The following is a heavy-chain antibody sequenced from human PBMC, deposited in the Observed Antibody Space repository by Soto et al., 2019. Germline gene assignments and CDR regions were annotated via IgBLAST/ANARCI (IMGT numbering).Heavy chain of an antibody. CDR3: AQRRSPAVQNWNSGYFDF. Sequence: QITLKESGPTLVKPTQTLTLTCIFSGFSLSSSGVDVSWIRQPPGKDLEWLAFIYWDDDTRYSPSLRSSLTTTKDTSKNHVVFTMTNMDPLDTATYYCAQRRSPAVQNWNSGYFDFWGQGTLVTVSS. V-gene: IGHV2-5*02. CDR2: IYWDDDT. J-gene: IGHJ4*02. D-gene: IGHD1-7*01. CDR1: GFSLSSSGVD.